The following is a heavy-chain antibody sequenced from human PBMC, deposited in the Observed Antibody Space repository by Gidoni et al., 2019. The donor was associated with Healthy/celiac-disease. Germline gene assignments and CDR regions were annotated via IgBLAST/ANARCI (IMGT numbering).Heavy chain of an antibody. Sequence: QVQLVESGGGVVQPGRSLRLSCAPSGFTFSSYGMHWVRQAPGKGLEWGAVKWYDESNKYYADSVKGRFTISRDNSKNTLYLQMNSLRAEDTAVYYCARALHRIAAAGTYYYYYGMDVWGQGTTVTVSS. J-gene: IGHJ6*02. CDR3: ARALHRIAAAGTYYYYYGMDV. D-gene: IGHD6-13*01. CDR1: GFTFSSYG. CDR2: KWYDESNK. V-gene: IGHV3-33*01.